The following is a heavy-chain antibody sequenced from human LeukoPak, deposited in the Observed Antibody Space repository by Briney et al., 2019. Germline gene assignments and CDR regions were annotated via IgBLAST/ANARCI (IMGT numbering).Heavy chain of an antibody. CDR3: ASRFCSTSNCDPARWSPYALDV. CDR1: DASFSGYF. CDR2: INNSGST. Sequence: SETLSLTCAVSDASFSGYFWTWIRQSPGKGPEWIGEINNSGSTKYNTSLNSRVTISVDMSKSQFSLNLSSVTAADTSVYYCASRFCSTSNCDPARWSPYALDVWGQGTTVIVS. V-gene: IGHV4-34*01. D-gene: IGHD3-3*01. J-gene: IGHJ6*02.